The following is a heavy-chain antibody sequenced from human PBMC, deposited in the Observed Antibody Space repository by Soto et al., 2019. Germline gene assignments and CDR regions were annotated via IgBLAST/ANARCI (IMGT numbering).Heavy chain of an antibody. J-gene: IGHJ6*02. D-gene: IGHD5-12*01. CDR2: IXXSXSX. Sequence: PSETPSLTCTVSGGSISTYSWSWIRQSPGKGLEXIGYIXXSXSXXXNXXXXSRVTISVDTSKNQFSLKLGSVTAADTAVYYCARVGIGYSGYEAVWGPGTTVTVSS. V-gene: IGHV4-59*01. CDR3: ARVGIGYSGYEAV. CDR1: GGSISTYS.